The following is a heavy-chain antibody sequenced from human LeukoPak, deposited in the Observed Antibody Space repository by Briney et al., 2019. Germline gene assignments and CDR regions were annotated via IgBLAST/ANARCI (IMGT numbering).Heavy chain of an antibody. J-gene: IGHJ3*02. V-gene: IGHV3-72*01. D-gene: IGHD7-27*01. CDR3: TRSPETGANVFDI. CDR1: GFSFSDHY. Sequence: AGGSLRLSCAASGFSFSDHYIDWVRQAPGKGLEWVGRMRNRANSYTTEKAASVKGRFTLSRDDSRKLVFLQMNSLKVEDTAVYFCTRSPETGANVFDIWGQGTLVTVSS. CDR2: MRNRANSYTT.